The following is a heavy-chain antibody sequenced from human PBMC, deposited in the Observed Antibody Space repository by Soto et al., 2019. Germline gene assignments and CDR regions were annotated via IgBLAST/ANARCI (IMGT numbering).Heavy chain of an antibody. Sequence: QVQLVQSGAEVKKPGASVKVSCKTSGYTFTGYGINWVRQAPGHGLEWMGWISVFNGNTKYGQNIQDRVIMTTDTTTITAYTELRLLRSDDTAVYFSGRDGSGGIIDSWGQGTMLIVSS. CDR2: ISVFNGNT. CDR1: GYTFTGYG. CDR3: GRDGSGGIIDS. D-gene: IGHD2-15*01. J-gene: IGHJ3*01. V-gene: IGHV1-18*01.